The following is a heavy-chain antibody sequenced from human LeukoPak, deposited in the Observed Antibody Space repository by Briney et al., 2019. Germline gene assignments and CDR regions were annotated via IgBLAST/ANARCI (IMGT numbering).Heavy chain of an antibody. CDR3: ATDRNWNLDY. CDR2: INPNSGGT. D-gene: IGHD1-1*01. CDR1: GYTFTGYY. Sequence: GASVKVSCKASGYTFTGYYMHWVRQAAAQGLEWMGWINPNSGGTNYAQKVQGRVTMTRDTSSSTSYMELSRLRSDDTAVYYCATDRNWNLDYGGQGTLLTVSS. V-gene: IGHV1-2*02. J-gene: IGHJ4*02.